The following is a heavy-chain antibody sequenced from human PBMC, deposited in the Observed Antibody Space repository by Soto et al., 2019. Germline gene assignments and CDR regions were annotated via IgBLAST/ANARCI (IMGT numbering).Heavy chain of an antibody. V-gene: IGHV4-39*01. J-gene: IGHJ5*02. CDR3: ARHPLGQWLVLGWFDP. CDR1: GGSLSSSSYY. Sequence: QLQLQESGPGLVKPSETLSLTCTVSGGSLSSSSYYWGWIRQPPGKGLEWIGSIYYSGSTYYNPSLNSRVTLSVDTSKNQCCLKLSSVTAAETAVYYCARHPLGQWLVLGWFDPWGQGTLVTVSS. CDR2: IYYSGST. D-gene: IGHD6-19*01.